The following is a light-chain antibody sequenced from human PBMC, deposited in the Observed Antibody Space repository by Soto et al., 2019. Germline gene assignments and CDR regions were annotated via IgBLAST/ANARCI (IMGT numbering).Light chain of an antibody. CDR1: QSVSSSY. V-gene: IGKV3-20*01. CDR2: GAS. J-gene: IGKJ1*01. Sequence: EIVFTQSPGTLSFCAWERATLSCRASQSVSSSYLAWYQQKPGQAPRLLIYGASSRATGIPDRFSGSGSGTDFTLTISRLEPEDFAVYYCQQYGSSPRTFGQGTKVDIK. CDR3: QQYGSSPRT.